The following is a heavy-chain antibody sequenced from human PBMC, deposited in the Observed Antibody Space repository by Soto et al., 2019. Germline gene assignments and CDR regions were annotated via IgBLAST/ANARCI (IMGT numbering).Heavy chain of an antibody. J-gene: IGHJ4*02. CDR2: ISGSGGST. D-gene: IGHD6-19*01. Sequence: GGSLRLSCAASGFTFSSYAMSWVRQAPGKGLEWVSAISGSGGSTYYADSVKGRFTISRDNSKNTLYLQMNSLRAEDTAVYYCAKDVDSSGWRPTYYFDYWGQGTLVTVSS. CDR3: AKDVDSSGWRPTYYFDY. V-gene: IGHV3-23*01. CDR1: GFTFSSYA.